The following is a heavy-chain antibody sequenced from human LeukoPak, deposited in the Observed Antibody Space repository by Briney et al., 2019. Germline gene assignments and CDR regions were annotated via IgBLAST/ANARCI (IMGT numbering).Heavy chain of an antibody. D-gene: IGHD4-17*01. Sequence: PGGSLRLSCAASGFTVIDNYVSWVRQAPGKGLEWVSAIHTSGDTCYADSVKGRFTISRDTSKNTLYLQINSLRVEDTAVYYCIVFGDSNHWGQGTLVTVSS. CDR1: GFTVIDNY. V-gene: IGHV3-53*01. J-gene: IGHJ5*02. CDR2: IHTSGDT. CDR3: IVFGDSNH.